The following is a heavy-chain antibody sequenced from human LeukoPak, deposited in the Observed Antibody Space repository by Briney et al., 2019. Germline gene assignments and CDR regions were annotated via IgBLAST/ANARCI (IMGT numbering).Heavy chain of an antibody. Sequence: GGSLRLSCAASGLTFSSYAIHWVRQAPGKGLEWVSAISGSGGSTYYADSVKGRFTISRDNSKNTLYLQMNSLRAEDTAVYYCAKERMVRGVIDYWGQGTLVTVSS. CDR2: ISGSGGST. CDR1: GLTFSSYA. D-gene: IGHD3-10*01. J-gene: IGHJ4*02. V-gene: IGHV3-23*01. CDR3: AKERMVRGVIDY.